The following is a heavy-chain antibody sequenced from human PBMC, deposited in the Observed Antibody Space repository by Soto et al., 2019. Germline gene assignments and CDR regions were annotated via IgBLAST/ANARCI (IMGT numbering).Heavy chain of an antibody. CDR1: GGSISSSNW. D-gene: IGHD2-2*01. J-gene: IGHJ4*02. CDR3: ARDPPLPAAMVD. V-gene: IGHV4-4*02. Sequence: QVQLQESGPGLVKPSGTLSLTCAVSGGSISSSNWWSWVRQPPGKGLEWIGEIYHSGSTNYNPSLKGPVTISVSKSKTQFSLQLSSVPAADTALYYCARDPPLPAAMVDWGQGTLVTVSS. CDR2: IYHSGST.